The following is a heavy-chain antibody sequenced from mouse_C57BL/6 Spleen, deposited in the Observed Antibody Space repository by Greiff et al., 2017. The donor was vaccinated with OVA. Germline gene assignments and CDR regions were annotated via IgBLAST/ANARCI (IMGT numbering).Heavy chain of an antibody. Sequence: ESGPGLVKPSQSLSFTCSVTGYSITSGYYWNWIRQFPGNKLEWMGYISYDGSNNYNPSLKNRISITRDTSKNQFFLKLNSVTTEDTTTYYCASQIYYGYDDNAMDYWGQGTSVTVSS. CDR3: ASQIYYGYDDNAMDY. CDR1: GYSITSGYY. CDR2: ISYDGSN. J-gene: IGHJ4*01. V-gene: IGHV3-6*01. D-gene: IGHD2-2*01.